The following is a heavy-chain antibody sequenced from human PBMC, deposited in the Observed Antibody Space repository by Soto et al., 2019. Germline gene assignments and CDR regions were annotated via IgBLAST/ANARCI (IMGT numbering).Heavy chain of an antibody. CDR1: GVSITRYY. J-gene: IGHJ4*02. V-gene: IGHV4-59*01. Sequence: PAESLSLTCTVSGVSITRYYLNWVRQPPGKGLEWICYVYHTGNTYYKPSLKSGVTISPGTYKKQVSLRLKYVTAADTAVYYCSREQYSWNLWGQGTLVTVSS. D-gene: IGHD1-20*01. CDR3: SREQYSWNL. CDR2: VYHTGNT.